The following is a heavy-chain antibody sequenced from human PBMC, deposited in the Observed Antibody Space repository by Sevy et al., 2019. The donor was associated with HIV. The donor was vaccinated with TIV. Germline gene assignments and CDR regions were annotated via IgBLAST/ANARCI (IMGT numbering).Heavy chain of an antibody. D-gene: IGHD3-22*01. CDR2: ISYDGSNK. CDR3: ARTPSYYYDSSGPSYFQH. J-gene: IGHJ1*01. CDR1: GFTFSSYA. Sequence: GGSLRLSCAASGFTFSSYAMHWVRQAPGKGLERVAVISYDGSNKYYADSVKGRFTISRDNSKNTLYLQMNSLRAEDTAVYYCARTPSYYYDSSGPSYFQHWGQGTLVTVSS. V-gene: IGHV3-30-3*01.